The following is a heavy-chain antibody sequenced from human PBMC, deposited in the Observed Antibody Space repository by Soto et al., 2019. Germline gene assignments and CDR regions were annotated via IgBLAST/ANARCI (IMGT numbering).Heavy chain of an antibody. CDR2: IYYSGST. J-gene: IGHJ4*02. D-gene: IGHD3-3*01. CDR1: GGSVSSGTYY. Sequence: QVQLQESGPGLVKPSETLSLTCTVSGGSVSSGTYYWSWIRQPPGKGLEWIGYIYYSGSTNYNPSLMSRVTILVDTAKNQFSQKLSSVAAADTAVYYCARDRRDFCSGYYPPTGGFDYWGQGTLVTVSS. V-gene: IGHV4-61*01. CDR3: ARDRRDFCSGYYPPTGGFDY.